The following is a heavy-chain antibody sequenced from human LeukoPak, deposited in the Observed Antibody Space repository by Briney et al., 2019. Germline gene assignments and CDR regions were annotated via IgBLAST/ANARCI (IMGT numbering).Heavy chain of an antibody. CDR2: IYPGDSRT. Sequence: GESLKISCKGIGYSFTSYWIGWVRQMPGKGMGWRGVIYPGDSRTRYNPSFQGQVTISVDRSISTAYLQWVSLKASDTAMYYCACRDLTSTWSYPWGEGTLVTVSS. CDR1: GYSFTSYW. V-gene: IGHV5-51*01. CDR3: ACRDLTSTWSYP. D-gene: IGHD2-2*01. J-gene: IGHJ5*02.